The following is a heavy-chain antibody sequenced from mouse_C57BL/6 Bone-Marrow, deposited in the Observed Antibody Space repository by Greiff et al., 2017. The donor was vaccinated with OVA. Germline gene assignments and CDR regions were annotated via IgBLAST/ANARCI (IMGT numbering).Heavy chain of an antibody. V-gene: IGHV5-17*01. J-gene: IGHJ4*01. Sequence: EVKLMESGGGLVTSGVCLKLSCAASGFTFSDYGISRCLHSPEKGLSFFSYISSGSSTIYYADTVKGRFTISRDNAKNTLFLQMTSLRSEDTAMYYCAMVEDGNPYAMDYWGQGTSVTVSS. CDR1: GFTFSDYG. CDR3: AMVEDGNPYAMDY. D-gene: IGHD2-1*01. CDR2: ISSGSSTI.